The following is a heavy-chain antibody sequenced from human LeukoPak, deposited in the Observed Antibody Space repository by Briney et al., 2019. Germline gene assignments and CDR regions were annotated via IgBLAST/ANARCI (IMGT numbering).Heavy chain of an antibody. CDR2: IYYSGST. J-gene: IGHJ2*01. CDR3: AVVPAVDPYWYYDL. CDR1: GGSISSYY. V-gene: IGHV4-59*01. D-gene: IGHD2-2*01. Sequence: PSETLSLTCTVSGGSISSYYWSWIRQPPGRGLEWIGYIYYSGSTNYNPSLKSRVTISVDTSKNQFSLKLNSVTAADTAVYYCAVVPAVDPYWYYDLWGRGTLVTVSS.